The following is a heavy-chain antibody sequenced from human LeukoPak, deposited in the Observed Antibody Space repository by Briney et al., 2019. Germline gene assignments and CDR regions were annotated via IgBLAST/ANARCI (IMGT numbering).Heavy chain of an antibody. J-gene: IGHJ4*02. CDR2: ISWNSGSI. D-gene: IGHD3-9*01. V-gene: IGHV3-9*01. CDR1: GFTFDDYA. Sequence: GRSLRLSCAASGFTFDDYAMHWVRQAPGKGLEWVSGISWNSGSIGYADSVKGRFTISRDNAKNSLYLQMNSLRAEDTALYYCVTGVGYWGQGTLVTVSS. CDR3: VTGVGY.